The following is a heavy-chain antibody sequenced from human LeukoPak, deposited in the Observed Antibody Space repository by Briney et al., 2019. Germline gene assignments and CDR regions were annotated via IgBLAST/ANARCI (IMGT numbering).Heavy chain of an antibody. D-gene: IGHD3-9*01. CDR2: INPSGGST. CDR1: GYTFTGYY. CDR3: ARTPVPYYDILTGYPLDY. V-gene: IGHV1-46*01. J-gene: IGHJ4*02. Sequence: ASVKVSCKASGYTFTGYYMHWVRQAPGQGLEWMGIINPSGGSTSYAQKFQGRVTMTRDTSTSTVYMELSSLRSEDTAVYYCARTPVPYYDILTGYPLDYWGQGTLVTVSS.